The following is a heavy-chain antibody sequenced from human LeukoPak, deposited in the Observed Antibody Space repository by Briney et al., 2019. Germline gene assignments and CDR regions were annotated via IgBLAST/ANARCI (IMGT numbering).Heavy chain of an antibody. CDR2: MNPNSGNT. V-gene: IGHV1-8*01. Sequence: ASVKVSCKASGYTFTSYDINWVRQATGQGLKWMGWMNPNSGNTGYAQKFQGRVTMTRNTSISTAYMELSSLRSEDTAVYYCARGPYYYGAGDYNWFDPWGQGTLVTVSS. CDR3: ARGPYYYGAGDYNWFDP. J-gene: IGHJ5*02. CDR1: GYTFTSYD. D-gene: IGHD3-10*01.